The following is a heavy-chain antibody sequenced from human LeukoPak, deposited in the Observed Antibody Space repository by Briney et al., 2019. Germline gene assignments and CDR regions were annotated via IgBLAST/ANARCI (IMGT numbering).Heavy chain of an antibody. CDR3: ARSGMVLRYLDWSLDD. J-gene: IGHJ4*02. Sequence: GASVKVSCKASGYTFNTYTITWVRQAPGQGLEWMGWINPYNGYRNYAQKLQGRVTMTTDTSTSTAYMELRSLSSDGTAVYYCARSGMVLRYLDWSLDDWGQGTLVTVSS. V-gene: IGHV1-18*01. D-gene: IGHD3-9*01. CDR2: INPYNGYR. CDR1: GYTFNTYT.